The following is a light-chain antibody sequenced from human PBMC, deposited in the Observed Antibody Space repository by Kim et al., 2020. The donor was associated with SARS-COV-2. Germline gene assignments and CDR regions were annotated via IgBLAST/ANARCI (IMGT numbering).Light chain of an antibody. CDR3: AAWDDGLNGWV. V-gene: IGLV1-44*01. CDR2: SND. J-gene: IGLJ3*02. Sequence: NSVSWYQQLPGTAPKLLVFSNDQRPSGVPDRFSGSKSGTSATLAIRGLQSEDGAIYYCAAWDDGLNGWVFGGGTQLTVL. CDR1: NS.